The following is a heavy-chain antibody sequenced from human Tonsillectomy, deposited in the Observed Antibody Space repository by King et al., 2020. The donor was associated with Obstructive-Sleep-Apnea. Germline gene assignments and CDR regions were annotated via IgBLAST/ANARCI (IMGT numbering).Heavy chain of an antibody. CDR3: ARDADYGDDPSRKPFDY. CDR1: GGSISSSSYY. V-gene: IGHV4-39*07. Sequence: QLQESGPGLVKPSETLSLTCTVSGGSISSSSYYWGWIRQPPGKGLEWIGSIYYSGSTYYNPSLKSRVTISVDTSKNQFSLKLSSVTAADTAVDYCARDADYGDDPSRKPFDYWGQGTLVTVSS. J-gene: IGHJ4*02. CDR2: IYYSGST. D-gene: IGHD4-17*01.